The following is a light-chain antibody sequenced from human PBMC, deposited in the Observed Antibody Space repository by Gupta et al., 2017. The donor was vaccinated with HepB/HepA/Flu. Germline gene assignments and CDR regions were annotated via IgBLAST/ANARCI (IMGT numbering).Light chain of an antibody. Sequence: DIQMTQSPSSLSASVGDRITITCGASQSISSYLNWYQQKPGKAPKLLIYAASILQSGVPSRFSGSGSGTDFTLTISSLQPEDFATYYCLQSYRTPSTFGQGTKLEIK. V-gene: IGKV1-39*01. J-gene: IGKJ2*01. CDR2: AAS. CDR3: LQSYRTPST. CDR1: QSISSY.